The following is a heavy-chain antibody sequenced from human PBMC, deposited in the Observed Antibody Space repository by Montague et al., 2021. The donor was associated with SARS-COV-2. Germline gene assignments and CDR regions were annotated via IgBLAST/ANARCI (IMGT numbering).Heavy chain of an antibody. CDR1: GFTFSSYD. CDR2: IWYDGSNQ. D-gene: IGHD3-10*01. V-gene: IGHV3-33*08. CDR3: AREYSAPRWFGEYNRYGMDV. Sequence: SLRHSCAASGFTFSSYDMHWARQAPGKGLEWVAVIWYDGSNQYYGDSVKGRFTISRDNSKNTLYLQMNSLRAEDTAVYYCAREYSAPRWFGEYNRYGMDVWGQGTTVTVSS. J-gene: IGHJ6*02.